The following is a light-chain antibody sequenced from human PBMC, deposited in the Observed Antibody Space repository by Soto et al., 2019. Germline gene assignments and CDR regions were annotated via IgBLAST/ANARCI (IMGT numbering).Light chain of an antibody. CDR3: QQHGRSART. CDR1: QSLSSIY. V-gene: IGKV3-20*01. Sequence: EIVLTQSPGTLSLSPGQGATLSCRASQSLSSIYLAWYQQKPGQAPRLLIYRTSSRATGIPDRFSCSESETEFTLTMRRREPYCSAVHYCQQHGRSARTVGRGTKVDIK. CDR2: RTS. J-gene: IGKJ1*01.